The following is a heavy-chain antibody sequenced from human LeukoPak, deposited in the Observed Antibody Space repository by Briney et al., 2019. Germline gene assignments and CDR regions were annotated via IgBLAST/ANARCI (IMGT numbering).Heavy chain of an antibody. V-gene: IGHV4-61*02. CDR1: GGSISSSNYY. CDR3: ARPDGSGLVASRDAFDI. J-gene: IGHJ3*02. Sequence: PSQTLSLTCSVSGGSISSSNYYWSWIRQPAGKGLEWIGRIYTSESTNYNPSLKSRVTISVDTSKNQFSLRLSSVTAADTAVYYCARPDGSGLVASRDAFDIWGQGTMVTVSS. CDR2: IYTSEST. D-gene: IGHD6-19*01.